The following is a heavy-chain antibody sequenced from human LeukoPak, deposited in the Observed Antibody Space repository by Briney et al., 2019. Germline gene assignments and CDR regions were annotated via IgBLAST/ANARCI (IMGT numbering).Heavy chain of an antibody. Sequence: GGSLRLSCAASGFTFSKAWMRWVRQAPGKGLVWVSRINSDGSSTSYADSVKGRFTISRDNAKNTLYLQMNSLRAEDTAVYYCAKDDFRSHIVATGRGLLSYWGQGTLVTVSS. CDR1: GFTFSKAW. D-gene: IGHD5-12*01. J-gene: IGHJ4*02. CDR2: INSDGSST. V-gene: IGHV3-74*01. CDR3: AKDDFRSHIVATGRGLLSY.